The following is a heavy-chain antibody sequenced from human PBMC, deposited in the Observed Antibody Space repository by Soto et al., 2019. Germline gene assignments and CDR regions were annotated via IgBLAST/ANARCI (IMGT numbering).Heavy chain of an antibody. Sequence: GGSLRLSCAASGFTFSDYYMSWIRQAPGKGLEWVSYISSSGSPIYYADSVKGRFTISRDNAKNSLYLQMNSLRAEDTAVYYCARVDCSSTSCYYYYMDVWGKGTTVTVSS. V-gene: IGHV3-11*01. J-gene: IGHJ6*03. CDR2: ISSSGSPI. CDR1: GFTFSDYY. CDR3: ARVDCSSTSCYYYYMDV. D-gene: IGHD2-2*01.